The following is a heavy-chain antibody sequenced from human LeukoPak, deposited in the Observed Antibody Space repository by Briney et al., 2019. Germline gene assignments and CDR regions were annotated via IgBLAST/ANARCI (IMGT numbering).Heavy chain of an antibody. V-gene: IGHV1-2*02. CDR1: GFTFTGHY. D-gene: IGHD2-2*01. J-gene: IGHJ4*02. CDR2: IGPRNSAA. Sequence: PRASMKVSCKSSGFTFTGHYIHWVRQAPGQGLEWMGYIGPRNSAASYAEKFQGRVTMTRDTSLSTAYMELSRLTSDDTAVYYCAREGSDQLSKDFDYWGQGTLVPVSS. CDR3: AREGSDQLSKDFDY.